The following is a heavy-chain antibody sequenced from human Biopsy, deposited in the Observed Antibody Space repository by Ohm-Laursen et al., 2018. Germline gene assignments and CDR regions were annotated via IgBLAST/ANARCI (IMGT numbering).Heavy chain of an antibody. J-gene: IGHJ4*02. CDR1: GDSLTSGPEN. CDR3: ARGRRTSGWPYFDN. CDR2: IYSGGNT. V-gene: IGHV4-61*01. Sequence: SETLSLTCTVSGDSLTSGPENWSWIRQSPGQGLEYIGIIYSGGNTNYNPSLKNRVTMSVDTSKNQFYLKLYYVSAADTAVYYGARGRRTSGWPYFDNWGQGALVIVSP. D-gene: IGHD6-19*01.